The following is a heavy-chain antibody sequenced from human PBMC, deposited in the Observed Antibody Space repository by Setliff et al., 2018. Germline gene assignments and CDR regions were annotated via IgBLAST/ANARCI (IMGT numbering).Heavy chain of an antibody. V-gene: IGHV1-46*01. CDR2: VNTGGGSA. CDR1: GYTFTSYY. CDR3: ARGGVAAAGRKGVFEY. J-gene: IGHJ4*02. D-gene: IGHD6-13*01. Sequence: ASVKVSCKASGYTFTSYYMYWVRQAPGQGLEWMGTVNTGGGSASLVDQFQGRVTMTRDTSTSTIYLELNSLTSDDTAVYYCARGGVAAAGRKGVFEYWGQGTLVTVSS.